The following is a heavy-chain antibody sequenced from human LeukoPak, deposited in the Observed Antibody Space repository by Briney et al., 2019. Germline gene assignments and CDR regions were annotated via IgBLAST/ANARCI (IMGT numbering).Heavy chain of an antibody. CDR2: IKQDGSEK. CDR3: ARERHFYCSSTSCPHFDY. V-gene: IGHV3-7*01. J-gene: IGHJ4*02. D-gene: IGHD2-2*01. CDR1: GFTFSSYW. Sequence: QPGGSLRLSCAASGFTFSSYWMSWVRQAPGKGLEWVANIKQDGSEKYYVDSVKGRFTIPRDNAKNSLYLQMNSLRAEDTAVYYCARERHFYCSSTSCPHFDYWGQGTLVTVSS.